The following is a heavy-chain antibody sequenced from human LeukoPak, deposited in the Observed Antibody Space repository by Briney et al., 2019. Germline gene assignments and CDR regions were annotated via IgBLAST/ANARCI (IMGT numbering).Heavy chain of an antibody. CDR1: GFTFDDYA. J-gene: IGHJ4*02. CDR2: ISWNSGSI. V-gene: IGHV3-9*01. D-gene: IGHD7-27*01. CDR3: ARAGYLGMRYYFDY. Sequence: GGSLRLSCAASGFTFDDYAMHWVRQAPGKGLEWVSGISWNSGSIGYADSVKGRFTISRDNAKNTLYLQMNSLRAEDTAVYYCARAGYLGMRYYFDYWGQGTLVTVSS.